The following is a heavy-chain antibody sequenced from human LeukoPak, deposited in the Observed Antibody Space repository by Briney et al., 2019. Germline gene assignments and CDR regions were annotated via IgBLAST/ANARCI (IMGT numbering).Heavy chain of an antibody. V-gene: IGHV4-30-2*01. CDR2: IYHSGST. CDR1: VGSISSGGYS. J-gene: IGHJ3*02. Sequence: PSQTLSLTCAVSVGSISSGGYSWSWIRQPPGKGLEWIGYIYHSGSTYYNPSLKSRVTISVDRSKNQSSLKLSSVTAADTAVYYCARSPGGGFDIWGQGTMVTVSS. CDR3: ARSPGGGFDI. D-gene: IGHD2-15*01.